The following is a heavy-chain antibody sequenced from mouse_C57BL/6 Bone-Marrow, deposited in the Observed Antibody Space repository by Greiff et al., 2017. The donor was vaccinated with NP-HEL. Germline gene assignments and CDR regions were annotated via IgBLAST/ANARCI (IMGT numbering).Heavy chain of an antibody. V-gene: IGHV2-5*01. CDR1: GFSLTSYG. D-gene: IGHD4-1*01. J-gene: IGHJ3*01. Sequence: QVQLQQSGPGLVQPSPSLSITCTVSGFSLTSYGVHWVRQSPGKGLEWLGVIWSGGSTDYYAAFMSRLSITKDNTKSQVFFKMNSLQADDTAICYSAKGTGSAWFAYWGQGTLVTVSA. CDR2: IWSGGST. CDR3: AKGTGSAWFAY.